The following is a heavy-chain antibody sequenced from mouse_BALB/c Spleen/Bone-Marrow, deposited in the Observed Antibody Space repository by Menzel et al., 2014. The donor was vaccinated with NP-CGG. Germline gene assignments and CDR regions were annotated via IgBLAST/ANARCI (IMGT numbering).Heavy chain of an antibody. V-gene: IGHV3-6*02. CDR1: GYSITSGYY. J-gene: IGHJ2*01. D-gene: IGHD4-1*01. CDR3: ARAFWDYFDY. Sequence: EVELMESGPGLVKPSQSLSLTCSVTGYSITSGYYWNWIRQFPGNKLEWMGYINYDGSNKYNPSLKNRISITRDTSKNQFFLKLNSVTTEDTATYYCARAFWDYFDYWGQGTTLTVSS. CDR2: INYDGSN.